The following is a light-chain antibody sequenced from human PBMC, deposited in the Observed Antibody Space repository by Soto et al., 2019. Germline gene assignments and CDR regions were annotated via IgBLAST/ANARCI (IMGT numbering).Light chain of an antibody. J-gene: IGKJ5*01. CDR3: QRYGSSPLIT. V-gene: IGKV3-20*01. CDR2: DAA. Sequence: IVLSQSPGTLSLSPGERVTPSCRTSQSLSSGYLAWYQQKFGQAPRLLIYDAARRATGIPERFSGSGSGTDFTLTISRLEPEDFAVYFCQRYGSSPLITFGQGTRLEIK. CDR1: QSLSSGY.